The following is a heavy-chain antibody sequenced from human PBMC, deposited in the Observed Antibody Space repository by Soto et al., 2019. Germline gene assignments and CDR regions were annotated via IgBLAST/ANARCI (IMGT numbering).Heavy chain of an antibody. V-gene: IGHV2-5*01. Sequence: QITLKESGPTVVKPTQTLTLTCTLSGFSISTSGEGVGWIRQPPGQALEWLAVIYWNDDKRYSSTLKSRLTITKGDSKNQVVLTMTNMDPVDTATYSCAHFSGYEQFDYWGQGTLVTVSS. CDR3: AHFSGYEQFDY. CDR2: IYWNDDK. J-gene: IGHJ4*02. CDR1: GFSISTSGEG. D-gene: IGHD5-12*01.